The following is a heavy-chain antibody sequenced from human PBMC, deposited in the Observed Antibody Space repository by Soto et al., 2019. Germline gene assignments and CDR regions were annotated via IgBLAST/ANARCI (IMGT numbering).Heavy chain of an antibody. V-gene: IGHV3-53*01. J-gene: IGHJ6*02. CDR3: ARSPRSGMDV. Sequence: XGSLRLACSAAGFTVSSNSMSWVRQAPGKGLEWVSIIYSGGSTYYADFAKGRFTISSDNSKNTLYLQMNSLRAEDTAVYYCARSPRSGMDVWGQGTTVTVSS. CDR1: GFTVSSNS. CDR2: IYSGGST.